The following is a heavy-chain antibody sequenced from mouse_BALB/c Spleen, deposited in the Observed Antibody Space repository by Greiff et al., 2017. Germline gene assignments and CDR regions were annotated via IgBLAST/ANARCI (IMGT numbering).Heavy chain of an antibody. J-gene: IGHJ4*01. D-gene: IGHD1-1*01. V-gene: IGHV1S81*02. CDR3: ARVYGSSYGYAMDY. CDR2: INPSNGRT. Sequence: VQLQQSGADLVKPGASVKLSCKASGYTFTSYWMHWVKQRPGQGLEWIGEINPSNGRTNYNEKFKSKATLTVDKSSSTAYMQLSSLTSEDSAVYYCARVYGSSYGYAMDYWGQGTSVTVSS. CDR1: GYTFTSYW.